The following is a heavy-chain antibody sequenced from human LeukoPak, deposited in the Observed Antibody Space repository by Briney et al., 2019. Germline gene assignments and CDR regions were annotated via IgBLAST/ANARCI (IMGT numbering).Heavy chain of an antibody. CDR1: GFTFSSYG. J-gene: IGHJ3*02. Sequence: GGSLRLSCAASGFTFSSYGMHWVRQAPGKGLEWVAVISYDGSNKYYADSVKGRFTISRDNSKNTLYLQMNSLRAEDTAVYYCAKDLKWFGELPQTLGAFDIWGQGTMVTVSS. V-gene: IGHV3-30*18. D-gene: IGHD3-10*01. CDR3: AKDLKWFGELPQTLGAFDI. CDR2: ISYDGSNK.